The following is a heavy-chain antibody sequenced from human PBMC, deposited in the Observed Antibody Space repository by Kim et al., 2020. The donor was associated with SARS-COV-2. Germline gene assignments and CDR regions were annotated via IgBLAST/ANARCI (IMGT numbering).Heavy chain of an antibody. CDR3: AREAAGLKNFDY. CDR2: INPSGTFT. CDR1: GYTLTSYW. J-gene: IGHJ4*02. D-gene: IGHD6-13*01. Sequence: ASVKVSCKASGYTLTSYWMHWVRQAPGQGLKWMGTINPSGTFTTFAQNFQGRVTLTRDTSTSTVYMELSSLRSEDTAVYYCAREAAGLKNFDYWGQGTLVTVSS. V-gene: IGHV1-46*01.